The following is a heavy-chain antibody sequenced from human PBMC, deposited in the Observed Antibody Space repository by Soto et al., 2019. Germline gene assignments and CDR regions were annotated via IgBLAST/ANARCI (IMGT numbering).Heavy chain of an antibody. CDR1: GGTFSSYA. CDR2: IIPIFGTA. CDR3: ARPSYDFWSGYPHNWFDP. V-gene: IGHV1-69*13. Sequence: ASVKVSCKASGGTFSSYAISWVRQAPGQGLEWMGGIIPIFGTANYAQKFQGRVTITADESTSTAYMELSSLRSEDTAVYYCARPSYDFWSGYPHNWFDPWGQGTLVTVS. D-gene: IGHD3-3*01. J-gene: IGHJ5*02.